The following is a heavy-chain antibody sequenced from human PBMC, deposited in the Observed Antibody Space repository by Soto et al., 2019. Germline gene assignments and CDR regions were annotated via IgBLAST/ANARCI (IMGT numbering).Heavy chain of an antibody. CDR1: GFTVSSNY. CDR2: IYSGGST. CDR3: ARDDYGSGDNDYYYYGMDV. D-gene: IGHD3-10*01. V-gene: IGHV3-53*01. J-gene: IGHJ6*02. Sequence: EVQLVESGGGLIQPGGSLRLSCAASGFTVSSNYMSWVRQAPGKGLEWVSVIYSGGSTYYADSVKGRFTISRDNSKNTLYLQMNSLRAEDTAVYYCARDDYGSGDNDYYYYGMDVWGQGTTVTVSS.